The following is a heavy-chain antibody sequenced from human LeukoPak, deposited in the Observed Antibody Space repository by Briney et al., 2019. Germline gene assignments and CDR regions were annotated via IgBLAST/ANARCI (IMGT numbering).Heavy chain of an antibody. CDR2: INHSGST. CDR1: GGSFSGYY. D-gene: IGHD1-1*01. CDR3: ARWNRLIDY. V-gene: IGHV4-34*01. J-gene: IGHJ4*02. Sequence: NPSETLSLTCAVYGGSFSGYYWSWIRQPPGKGLEWIGEINHSGSTNYNPSLKSRVTISVDTSKNQFSLKVRSVTAADTAVYYCARWNRLIDYWGQGTLVTVSS.